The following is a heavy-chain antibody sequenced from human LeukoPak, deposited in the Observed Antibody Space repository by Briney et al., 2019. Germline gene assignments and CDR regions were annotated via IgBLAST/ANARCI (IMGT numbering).Heavy chain of an antibody. CDR2: ISGSGGST. J-gene: IGHJ6*02. V-gene: IGHV3-23*01. Sequence: PGGSLRLSCAASGFTFSSYAMSWVRQAPGKGLEWVSAISGSGGSTYYADSVKGRLTISRDNSKNTLYLQMNSLRAEDTAVYYCAKASYSSSWLPPLGGMDVWGQGTTVTVSS. D-gene: IGHD6-13*01. CDR3: AKASYSSSWLPPLGGMDV. CDR1: GFTFSSYA.